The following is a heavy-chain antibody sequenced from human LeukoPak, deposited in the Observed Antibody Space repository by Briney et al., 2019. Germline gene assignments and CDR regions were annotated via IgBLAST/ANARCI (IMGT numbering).Heavy chain of an antibody. D-gene: IGHD3-16*01. CDR1: GFNFGSYW. CDR3: GGGLNSAIGL. V-gene: IGHV3-7*04. J-gene: IGHJ4*02. CDR2: IRGDGSDK. Sequence: GGSLRLSCAASGFNFGSYWMNWARQAPGKGLEWVANIRGDGSDKVYVGSVRGRFTISRDNADNSLYLQMNSLSVDDTAVYYCGGGLNSAIGLRGQGTLVTVSS.